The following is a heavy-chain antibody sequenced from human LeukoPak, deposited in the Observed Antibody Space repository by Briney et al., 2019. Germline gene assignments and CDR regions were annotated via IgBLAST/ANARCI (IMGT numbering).Heavy chain of an antibody. CDR3: ASGPAAIPY. Sequence: PGGSLRLSCAVSRSTFSSHGMHWVRQAPGKGLEWVAFIRPDGGDKYYADSVKGRFTASRDNSKNTLYLQMNSLRAEDTAVYYCASGPAAIPYWGQGTLVTVSS. D-gene: IGHD2-2*01. CDR2: IRPDGGDK. CDR1: RSTFSSHG. J-gene: IGHJ4*02. V-gene: IGHV3-30*02.